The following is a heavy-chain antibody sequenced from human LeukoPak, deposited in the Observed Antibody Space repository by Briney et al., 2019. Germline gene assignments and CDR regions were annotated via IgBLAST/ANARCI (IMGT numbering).Heavy chain of an antibody. V-gene: IGHV4-59*01. CDR1: GGSISNYC. CDR2: IYYSGST. Sequence: SETLSLTCTVSGGSISNYCWSWIRQPPGKGLEWIGYIYYSGSTSYNPSLKSRVTISVDTSKNQFSLRLSSVTAAATAVYFCARYCSGVSCYSRALDYWGQGTLVTVSS. J-gene: IGHJ4*02. CDR3: ARYCSGVSCYSRALDY. D-gene: IGHD2-15*01.